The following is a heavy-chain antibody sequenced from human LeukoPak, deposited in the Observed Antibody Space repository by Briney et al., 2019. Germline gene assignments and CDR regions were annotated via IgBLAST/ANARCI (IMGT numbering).Heavy chain of an antibody. J-gene: IGHJ6*03. CDR3: ARVFTIFGVVITYYMDV. D-gene: IGHD3-3*01. CDR1: GYSFSNYG. V-gene: IGHV1-18*01. CDR2: ISTYNGNT. Sequence: ASVKVSCKPSGYSFSNYGISWVPQAPGRGLEWMGWISTYNGNTNYAQKFQGRVTMTTDTSTSTAYMELRSLRFDDTAVYYCARVFTIFGVVITYYMDVWGKGTTVTVSS.